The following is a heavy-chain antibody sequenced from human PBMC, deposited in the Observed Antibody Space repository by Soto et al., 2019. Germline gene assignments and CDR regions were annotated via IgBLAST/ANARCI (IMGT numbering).Heavy chain of an antibody. D-gene: IGHD3-3*01. CDR2: INAGNGNT. CDR1: YG. V-gene: IGHV1-3*01. CDR3: ARDPLRFFEWLPNLDYYYYYYMDV. J-gene: IGHJ6*03. Sequence: YGLHYHHKNTGQRLEWMGWINAGNGNTKYSQKFQGRVTITRDTSASTAYMQLSSLRSEDTAVYYCARDPLRFFEWLPNLDYYYYYYMDVWGKGTTLIVTS.